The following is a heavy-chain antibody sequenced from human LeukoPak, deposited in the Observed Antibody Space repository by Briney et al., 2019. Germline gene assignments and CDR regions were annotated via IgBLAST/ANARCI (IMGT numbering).Heavy chain of an antibody. J-gene: IGHJ4*02. D-gene: IGHD3-3*01. CDR3: AGDRFGIQVRPLYY. CDR1: GGSFNNYA. Sequence: SVKVSCKASGGSFNNYAISWVRQAPGQGLEWMGRIIPKLRTPNYAQQFQGRVTITTDESTSTVYMELSSLRSEDTAVYFCAGDRFGIQVRPLYYWGQGTLVTVSS. V-gene: IGHV1-69*05. CDR2: IIPKLRTP.